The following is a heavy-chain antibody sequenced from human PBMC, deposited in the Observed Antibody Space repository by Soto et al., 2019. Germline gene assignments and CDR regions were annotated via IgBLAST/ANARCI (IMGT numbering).Heavy chain of an antibody. J-gene: IGHJ4*02. CDR3: AKAKSSDWYFSDY. CDR1: GFTFSSYD. D-gene: IGHD6-19*01. V-gene: IGHV3-23*01. Sequence: LRLSCAGTGFTFSSYDMSWIRQAPGKGLEWVSTIRGSGGSTYYADSVKGRFTISRDNSKNTLYLQMNSLRAEDTAVYYCAKAKSSDWYFSDYWGQGTLVT. CDR2: IRGSGGST.